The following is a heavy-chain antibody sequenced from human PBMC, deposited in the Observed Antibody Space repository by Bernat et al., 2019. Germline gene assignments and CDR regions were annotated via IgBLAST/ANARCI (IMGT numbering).Heavy chain of an antibody. V-gene: IGHV3-30*07. Sequence: QVQLVESGGGVVQPGRSLRLSCAASGFTFSSYDMHWVRQAPGKGLEWVSVISSDGSKKYYADSVKGRFTISRDNSENTLYLQMSSLRAEDTAVYYCARDSDYYGSGRLGWFDPWGQGALVTVSS. CDR2: ISSDGSKK. CDR3: ARDSDYYGSGRLGWFDP. CDR1: GFTFSSYD. J-gene: IGHJ5*02. D-gene: IGHD3-10*01.